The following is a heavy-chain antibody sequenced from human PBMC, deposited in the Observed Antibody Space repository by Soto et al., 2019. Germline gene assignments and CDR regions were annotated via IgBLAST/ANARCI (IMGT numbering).Heavy chain of an antibody. CDR1: GGTIRSYA. Sequence: QVQLLQSGAEVKKPGSSVKVSCKSSGGTIRSYALSWVRQAPGQGLEWMGGIIPVYDTANYAQRFQGRLTISADKSTRTSYMELSSLRFEATAVYYCAKVAHIVGETATPDSAFDIWGQGTRVTVSS. CDR3: AKVAHIVGETATPDSAFDI. V-gene: IGHV1-69*06. D-gene: IGHD2-21*02. J-gene: IGHJ3*02. CDR2: IIPVYDTA.